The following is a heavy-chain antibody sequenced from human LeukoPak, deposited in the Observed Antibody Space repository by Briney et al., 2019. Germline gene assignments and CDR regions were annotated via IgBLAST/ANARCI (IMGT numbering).Heavy chain of an antibody. V-gene: IGHV3-30*01. Sequence: GGSLRLSCAASGFTFSSYAMHWVRQAPGKWLEWVAVISYDGSNKYYADSVKGRFTISRDNSKNTLYLQMNSLRAEDTAVYYCATAQYYDFWSGYHNWGQGTLVTVSS. D-gene: IGHD3-3*01. CDR1: GFTFSSYA. CDR2: ISYDGSNK. J-gene: IGHJ4*02. CDR3: ATAQYYDFWSGYHN.